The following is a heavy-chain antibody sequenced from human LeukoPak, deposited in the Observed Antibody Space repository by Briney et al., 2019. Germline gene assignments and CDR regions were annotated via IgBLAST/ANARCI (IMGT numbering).Heavy chain of an antibody. CDR3: ARALNSDIVVVPAADNYYYYMDV. J-gene: IGHJ6*03. D-gene: IGHD2-2*01. CDR2: IIPIFGTA. Sequence: SVKVSCKASGGTFSSYAITWVRQAPGQGLEWMGGIIPIFGTANYAQKFQGRVTITADESTSTAYMELSGLRSEDTAVYYCARALNSDIVVVPAADNYYYYMDVWGKGTTVTVSS. V-gene: IGHV1-69*13. CDR1: GGTFSSYA.